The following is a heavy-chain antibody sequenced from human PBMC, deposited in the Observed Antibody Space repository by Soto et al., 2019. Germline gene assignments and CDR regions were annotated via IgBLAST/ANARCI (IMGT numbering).Heavy chain of an antibody. V-gene: IGHV4-59*01. D-gene: IGHD3-3*01. CDR3: AGEGAPENFGVV. J-gene: IGHJ4*02. CDR2: VYYGGST. Sequence: ETLSLTCTFSGESIRGYYWTWIRHPPGRGLEWIGHVYYGGSTNYNPSLQSRVTISLDTAKKQFSLRLTSMTAADEAVYYCAGEGAPENFGVVWGQGTLVTVSS. CDR1: GESIRGYY.